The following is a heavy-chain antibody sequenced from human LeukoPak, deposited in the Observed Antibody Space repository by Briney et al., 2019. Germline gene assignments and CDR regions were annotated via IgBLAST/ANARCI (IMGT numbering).Heavy chain of an antibody. J-gene: IGHJ4*02. D-gene: IGHD5-18*01. Sequence: GGSLRLSCAASGFTFSSYAMHWVRQAPGKGLEWVAVISYDGSNKYYADSVKGRFTISRDNSKNTLYLQMNSLRAEDTAVYYCAKTFLDSYGAFDYWGQGTLVTVSS. CDR3: AKTFLDSYGAFDY. CDR1: GFTFSSYA. CDR2: ISYDGSNK. V-gene: IGHV3-30-3*02.